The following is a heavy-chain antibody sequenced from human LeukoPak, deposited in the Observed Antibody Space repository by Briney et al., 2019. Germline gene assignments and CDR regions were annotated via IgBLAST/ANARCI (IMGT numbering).Heavy chain of an antibody. J-gene: IGHJ2*01. Sequence: PGESLKISCKGSGYSFTSYWIGWVRQMPGKGLEWMGIIYPGDSDTRYSPSFQGQVTISADKSISTAYLQWSSLKASDTAMYYCARQPGGRYSYGHGWYFDLWGRGTLVTVSS. CDR1: GYSFTSYW. CDR2: IYPGDSDT. CDR3: ARQPGGRYSYGHGWYFDL. D-gene: IGHD5-18*01. V-gene: IGHV5-51*01.